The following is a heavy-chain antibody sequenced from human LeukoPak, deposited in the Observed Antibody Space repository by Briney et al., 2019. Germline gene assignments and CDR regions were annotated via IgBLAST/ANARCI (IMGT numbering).Heavy chain of an antibody. J-gene: IGHJ4*02. V-gene: IGHV3-48*01. D-gene: IGHD2-2*01. CDR2: ISSSSGSM. CDR3: ARDGGYCSSTTCPSTTPFDF. Sequence: GGSLRLSCEASGFTFSSYSLNWVRQAPGKGLEWISYISSSSGSMYYADSVNGRFTISRDNAKNSLYLQMNSLRADDTAVYYCARDGGYCSSTTCPSTTPFDFWGQGTLVTVSS. CDR1: GFTFSSYS.